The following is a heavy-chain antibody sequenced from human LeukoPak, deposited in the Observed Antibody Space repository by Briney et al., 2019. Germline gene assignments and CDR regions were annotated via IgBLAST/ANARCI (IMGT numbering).Heavy chain of an antibody. CDR2: ISYDGSNK. J-gene: IGHJ5*02. CDR1: GFTFSSYS. Sequence: GGSLRLSCAASGFTFSSYSIHWVRQAPGKGLEWVAVISYDGSNKYYADSVKGRLTISRDNSKNTLYLQVNSLRAEDTAVYYCARSIMIFGVARGLGDWFDPWGQGTLVTVSS. CDR3: ARSIMIFGVARGLGDWFDP. D-gene: IGHD3-3*01. V-gene: IGHV3-30-3*01.